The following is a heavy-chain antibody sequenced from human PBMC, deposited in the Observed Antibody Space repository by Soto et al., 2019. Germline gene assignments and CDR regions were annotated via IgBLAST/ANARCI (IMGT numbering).Heavy chain of an antibody. V-gene: IGHV4-31*03. Sequence: PSETLSLTCTFSVGSIISGGYYWSWIRQHPGKGLEWIGYIYYSGSTYYNPSLKSRVTISVDTSKNQFSLKLSSVTAADTAVYYCARDGDYVSRDAFDIWGQGTMVTVSS. CDR1: VGSIISGGYY. D-gene: IGHD4-17*01. J-gene: IGHJ3*02. CDR2: IYYSGST. CDR3: ARDGDYVSRDAFDI.